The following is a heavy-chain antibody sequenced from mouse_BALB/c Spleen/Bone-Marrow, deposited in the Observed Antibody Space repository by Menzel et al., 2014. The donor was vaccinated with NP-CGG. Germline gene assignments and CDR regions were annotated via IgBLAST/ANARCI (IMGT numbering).Heavy chain of an antibody. CDR1: GYTFTSYY. CDR3: ASEGDSPFAY. Sequence: QVQLQQSGAELVKTGASVKLSCKAYGYTFTSYYMYWVKQRPGQDLEWNGEINPSNGGTNFNEKFKSKPTLTVDKSSSTSYMQLSSLTSEDSAVYSCASEGDSPFAYLGQGPLVTASA. CDR2: INPSNGGT. V-gene: IGHV1S81*02. D-gene: IGHD2-13*01. J-gene: IGHJ3*01.